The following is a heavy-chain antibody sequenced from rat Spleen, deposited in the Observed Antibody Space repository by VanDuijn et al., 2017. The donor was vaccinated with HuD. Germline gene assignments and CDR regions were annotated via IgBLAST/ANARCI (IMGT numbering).Heavy chain of an antibody. V-gene: IGHV5-7*01. CDR1: GFTFSDYN. J-gene: IGHJ1*01. D-gene: IGHD1-2*01. CDR3: TTLSSYTHWYFDF. CDR2: ISYDGSSS. Sequence: EVQLVESGGGLVQPGRSLKLSCAASGFTFSDYNMAWVRQAQTKGRELVAAISYDGSSSYYRDSVKGRFTISRDNAKSTLYLQMDSLRSEDTATYYCTTLSSYTHWYFDFWGPGTMVTVSS.